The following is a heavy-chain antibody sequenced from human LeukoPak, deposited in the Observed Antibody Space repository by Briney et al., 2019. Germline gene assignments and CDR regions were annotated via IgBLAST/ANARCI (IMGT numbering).Heavy chain of an antibody. J-gene: IGHJ4*02. CDR2: ISGSAGST. V-gene: IGHV3-23*01. CDR1: GFTFSSYG. Sequence: PGGSLRLSCAASGFTFSSYGMSWVRQAPGKGLEWVSAISGSAGSTYYADSVKGRFTISRDNSKNTLYLQMNSLRAEDTAVYYCAKVSKVWGVGVISYSSGLFDYWGQGTLVTVSS. D-gene: IGHD6-19*01. CDR3: AKVSKVWGVGVISYSSGLFDY.